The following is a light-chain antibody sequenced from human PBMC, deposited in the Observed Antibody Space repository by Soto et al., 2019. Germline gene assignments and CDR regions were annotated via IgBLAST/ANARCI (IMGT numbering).Light chain of an antibody. V-gene: IGLV2-14*01. Sequence: QSALTQPASVSGSPGQSITISCTGTSSDVGGYNYVSWYQHHPGKAPKLLIYDVNNRPSGVSDRFSGSKSGNTASLTISGLQTEDEADYYCSTYTSIITVVCGGGTKLTVL. CDR1: SSDVGGYNY. J-gene: IGLJ2*01. CDR3: STYTSIITVV. CDR2: DVN.